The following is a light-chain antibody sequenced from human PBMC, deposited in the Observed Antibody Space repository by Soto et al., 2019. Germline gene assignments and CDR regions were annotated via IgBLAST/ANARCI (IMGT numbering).Light chain of an antibody. CDR1: QSVSYN. Sequence: EIVMTQSPATLSVSPGERATLSCRASQSVSYNLAWYQQKPGQGPRLLIYGAFTRATGIPARFSGSGSGTEFTLTISILQSEDFGVYYCQQYKNWPPLTFGGGTKVEIK. V-gene: IGKV3-15*01. CDR3: QQYKNWPPLT. CDR2: GAF. J-gene: IGKJ4*01.